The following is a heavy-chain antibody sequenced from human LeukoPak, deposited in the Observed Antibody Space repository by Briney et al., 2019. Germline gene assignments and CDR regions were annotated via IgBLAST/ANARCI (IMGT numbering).Heavy chain of an antibody. CDR3: VRRNYLSSRIDP. V-gene: IGHV4-61*05. J-gene: IGHJ5*02. Sequence: SETLSLTCTVSGGSISTSDYLWAWVRQAPGKGLEWIGDFNYNGAAYYNGVTSYSPSLRSRVTISVDTSKNHFSLDLTSVTAADTAVYYCVRRNYLSSRIDPWGQGTLVTVSS. D-gene: IGHD3-16*01. CDR1: GGSISTSDYL. CDR2: FNYNGAA.